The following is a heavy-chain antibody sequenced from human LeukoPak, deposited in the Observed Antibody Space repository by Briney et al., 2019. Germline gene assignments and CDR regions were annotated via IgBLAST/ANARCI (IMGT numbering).Heavy chain of an antibody. CDR1: GFTFDDYA. CDR2: ISWNSGSI. Sequence: PGRSLRLSCAASGFTFDDYAMHWVRRAPGKGLEWVSGISWNSGSIGYADSVKGRFTISRDNAKNSLYLQMNSLRAEDMALYYCAKGRYYYDSSGYDYWGQGTLVTVSS. V-gene: IGHV3-9*03. D-gene: IGHD3-22*01. CDR3: AKGRYYYDSSGYDY. J-gene: IGHJ4*02.